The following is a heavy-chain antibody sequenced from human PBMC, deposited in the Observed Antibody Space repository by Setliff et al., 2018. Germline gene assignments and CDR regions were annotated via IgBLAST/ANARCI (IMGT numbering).Heavy chain of an antibody. V-gene: IGHV4-39*07. J-gene: IGHJ6*03. CDR3: ASGGSYDKGWFPRTLYYYYDLDV. D-gene: IGHD6-19*01. CDR1: GGAINSGVYY. CDR2: VYLGGDT. Sequence: SETLSLTCTVSGGAINSGVYYSGWFRQPPGKGLEWIGRVYLGGDTYYNASLKSRLTISVDTSKNQFSLTLTSVTAADTAVYYCASGGSYDKGWFPRTLYYYYDLDVWANGTTVTVSS.